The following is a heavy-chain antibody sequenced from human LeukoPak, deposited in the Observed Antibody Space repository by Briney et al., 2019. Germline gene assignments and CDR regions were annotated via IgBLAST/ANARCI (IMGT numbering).Heavy chain of an antibody. J-gene: IGHJ4*02. V-gene: IGHV1-2*02. CDR1: GYTFTGYY. CDR2: INPNSGGT. D-gene: IGHD6-19*01. Sequence: ASVKVSCKASGYTFTGYYMHWVRQAPGQGLEWMGWINPNSGGTSYAQKFQGRVTMTRDTSISTAYMELSRLRSDDTAVYYCARVVAGMITDYWGQGTLVTVSS. CDR3: ARVVAGMITDY.